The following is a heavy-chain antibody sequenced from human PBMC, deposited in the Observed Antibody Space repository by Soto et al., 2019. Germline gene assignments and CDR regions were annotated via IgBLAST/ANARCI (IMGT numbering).Heavy chain of an antibody. CDR1: ECNCGGYG. V-gene: IGHV3-48*01. CDR2: ISSSSSTI. CDR3: ARQVDCSGGSCYYYYYYYMDV. Sequence: GRSNRLSSRAAECNCGGYGVNWVRKKTGKGLEWVSYISSSSSTIYYADSVKGRFTISRDNAKNSLYLQMNSLRAEDTAVYYCARQVDCSGGSCYYYYYYYMDVWGKGTTVTVSS. D-gene: IGHD2-15*01. J-gene: IGHJ6*03.